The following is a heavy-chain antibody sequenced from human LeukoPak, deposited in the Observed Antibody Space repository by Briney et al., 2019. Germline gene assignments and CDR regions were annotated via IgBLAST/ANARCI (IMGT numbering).Heavy chain of an antibody. Sequence: SETLSLTYTVSGGSISSYYWSWIRQPPGKGLEWIGSISYSGSTNYNPSLNSRVTISRDTSKNHFSLELSSVTAADTAVYFCARGRVSSSSWYSTYYYYFYMDVWGKGTTVTVSS. CDR3: ARGRVSSSSWYSTYYYYFYMDV. D-gene: IGHD6-13*01. CDR2: ISYSGST. V-gene: IGHV4-59*01. J-gene: IGHJ6*03. CDR1: GGSISSYY.